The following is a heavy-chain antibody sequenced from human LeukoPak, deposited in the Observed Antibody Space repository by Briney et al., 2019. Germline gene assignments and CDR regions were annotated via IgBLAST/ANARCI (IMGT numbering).Heavy chain of an antibody. Sequence: SETLSPTCTVSGGSISSSSYYWGWIRQPPGKGLEWIGSIYYSGSTYYNPSLKSRVTISVDTSKNQFSLKLSSVTAADTAVYYCASRGYSYGLYYFDYWGQGTLVTVSS. J-gene: IGHJ4*02. CDR3: ASRGYSYGLYYFDY. CDR2: IYYSGST. V-gene: IGHV4-39*01. CDR1: GGSISSSSYY. D-gene: IGHD5-18*01.